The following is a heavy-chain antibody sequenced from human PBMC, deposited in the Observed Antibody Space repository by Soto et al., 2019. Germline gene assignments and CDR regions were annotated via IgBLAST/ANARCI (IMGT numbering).Heavy chain of an antibody. CDR1: GYTFTGYY. Sequence: QVQLVQSGAEVKKPGASVKVSCKASGYTFTGYYMHWVRQAPVQGLEWMGWINPNSGGTNYAQKFQGWVTMTRDTSISTAYMELSRLRSDDTAVYYCASDSSGWYQTAGYYGMDVWGPGTTVTVSS. V-gene: IGHV1-2*04. CDR2: INPNSGGT. D-gene: IGHD6-19*01. CDR3: ASDSSGWYQTAGYYGMDV. J-gene: IGHJ6*02.